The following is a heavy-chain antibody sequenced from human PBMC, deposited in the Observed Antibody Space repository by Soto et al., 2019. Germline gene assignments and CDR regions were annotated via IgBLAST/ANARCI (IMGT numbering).Heavy chain of an antibody. V-gene: IGHV3-23*01. J-gene: IGHJ3*02. CDR3: AKDIGCSGGSCYFGAFDI. CDR1: GFTFSSYA. D-gene: IGHD2-15*01. Sequence: GGSLRLSCAASGFTFSSYAMSWVRQAPGKGLEWVSAISGSGGSTYYADSVKGRFTISRDNSKNTLYLQMNSLRAEDTAVYYCAKDIGCSGGSCYFGAFDIWGQGTMVTVSS. CDR2: ISGSGGST.